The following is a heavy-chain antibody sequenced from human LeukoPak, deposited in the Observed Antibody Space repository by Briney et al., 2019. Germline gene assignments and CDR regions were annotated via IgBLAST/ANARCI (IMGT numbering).Heavy chain of an antibody. Sequence: GGSLRLSCAASGFTFSSYGMHWVRQAPGKGLEWVAVIWYDGSNKYYADSVKGRFTISRDNSKNTLYLQMNSLRAEDTAVYYCAKDKSSSSWYGADYWGQGTLVTVSS. D-gene: IGHD6-13*01. J-gene: IGHJ4*02. CDR1: GFTFSSYG. CDR2: IWYDGSNK. V-gene: IGHV3-33*06. CDR3: AKDKSSSSWYGADY.